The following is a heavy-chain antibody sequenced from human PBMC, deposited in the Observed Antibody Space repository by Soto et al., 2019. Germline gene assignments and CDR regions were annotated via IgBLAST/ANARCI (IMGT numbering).Heavy chain of an antibody. D-gene: IGHD2-2*01. J-gene: IGHJ5*02. CDR1: GGSFSGYY. CDR3: ARGSVVVPAATALYNWFDP. Sequence: SETLSLTCAVYGGSFSGYYWSWIRQPPGKGLEWIGEINHSGSTNYNPSLKSRVTISVDTSKNQFSLKLSSVTAADTAVYYCARGSVVVPAATALYNWFDPWGQGTLVTVSS. V-gene: IGHV4-34*01. CDR2: INHSGST.